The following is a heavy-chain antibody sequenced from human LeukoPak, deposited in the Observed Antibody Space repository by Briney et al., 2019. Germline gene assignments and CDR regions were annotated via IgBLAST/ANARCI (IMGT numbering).Heavy chain of an antibody. CDR1: GGSISSSSYY. V-gene: IGHV4-39*07. CDR2: IYYSGST. D-gene: IGHD5-18*01. J-gene: IGHJ4*02. CDR3: ARVGVDTAMAIDY. Sequence: SETLSLTCTVSGGSISSSSYYWGWIRQPPGKELEWIGSIYYSGSTYYNPSLKSRVTISVDRSKNQFSLKLSSVTAADTAVYYCARVGVDTAMAIDYWGQGTLVTVSS.